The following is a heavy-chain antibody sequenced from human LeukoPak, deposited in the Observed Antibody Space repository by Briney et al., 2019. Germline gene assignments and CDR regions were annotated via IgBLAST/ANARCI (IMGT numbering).Heavy chain of an antibody. CDR1: GFSFSSNW. D-gene: IGHD3-10*01. J-gene: IGHJ4*02. CDR2: MNQDGGSL. CDR3: ASLLGSPTRWIY. Sequence: QSGGSLRLSCATSGFSFSSNWMSWVRQAPGKGLEWVASMNQDGGSLHYIDSVKGRFTISRDNAKNSLFLQMNSLRAEDTGVYYCASLLGSPTRWIYWGQGILVTVSS. V-gene: IGHV3-7*01.